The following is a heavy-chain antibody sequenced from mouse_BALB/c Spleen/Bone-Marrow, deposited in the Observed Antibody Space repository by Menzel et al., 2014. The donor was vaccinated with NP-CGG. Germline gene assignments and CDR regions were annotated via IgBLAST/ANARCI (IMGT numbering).Heavy chain of an antibody. D-gene: IGHD2-4*01. CDR3: STMITTPYALDY. V-gene: IGHV5-12*01. CDR2: ISNGGGST. Sequence: VKLMESGGGSVQPGGSLKLSCAASGFTSSDYYMYWVRQTPEKRLEWVAYISNGGGSTYYPDTIKGRFTISRDNAKNTLFLQMSRLKSEDTAVYFCSTMITTPYALDYWGQGTSVTVSS. J-gene: IGHJ4*01. CDR1: GFTSSDYY.